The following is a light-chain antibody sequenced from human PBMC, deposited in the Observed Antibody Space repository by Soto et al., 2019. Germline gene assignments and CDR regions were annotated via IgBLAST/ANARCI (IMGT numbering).Light chain of an antibody. J-gene: IGKJ3*01. V-gene: IGKV3-20*01. CDR1: QSVNTKY. CDR3: QQFCTSSLVT. Sequence: EIVLTQSPGTLSLSPGERATLSCRASQSVNTKYLAWYQQKPSQAPRLLISGVSSRATGIPDRFSGSGSGTDFILTISRVEPEDFAVYYCQQFCTSSLVTFGPGTKVDIK. CDR2: GVS.